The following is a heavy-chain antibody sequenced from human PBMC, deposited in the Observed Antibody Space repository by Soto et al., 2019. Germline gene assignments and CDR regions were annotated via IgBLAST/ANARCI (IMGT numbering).Heavy chain of an antibody. CDR2: IIPIFGTA. D-gene: IGHD2-21*01. CDR1: GGTFSSYA. CDR3: ARASYCGGDCYYDGMDV. J-gene: IGHJ6*02. Sequence: QVQLVQSGAEVKKPGSSVKVSCKASGGTFSSYAISWVRQAPGQGLEWMGGIIPIFGTANYAQKFQGRVTITADESTSTAYMELSSMRSEDTAVYYCARASYCGGDCYYDGMDVWGQGTTVTVSS. V-gene: IGHV1-69*01.